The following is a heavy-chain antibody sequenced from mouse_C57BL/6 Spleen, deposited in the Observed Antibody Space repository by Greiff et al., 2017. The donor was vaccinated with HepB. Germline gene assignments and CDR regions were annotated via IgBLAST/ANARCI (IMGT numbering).Heavy chain of an antibody. Sequence: QVQLQQPGAELVRPGSSVKLSCKASGYTFTSYWMHWVKQRPIQGLEWIGNIDPSDSETHYNQKFKDKATLTVDKSSSTAYMQLSSMTSEDSAVYYGARDYGRDFDYFDYWGQGTTLTVSS. CDR1: GYTFTSYW. J-gene: IGHJ2*01. V-gene: IGHV1-52*01. CDR2: IDPSDSET. CDR3: ARDYGRDFDYFDY. D-gene: IGHD1-1*01.